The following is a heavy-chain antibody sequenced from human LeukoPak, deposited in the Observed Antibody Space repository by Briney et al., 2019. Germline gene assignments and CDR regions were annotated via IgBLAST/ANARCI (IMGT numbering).Heavy chain of an antibody. Sequence: GGPLRLSCAASGFTFSSYSMNWVRQAPGKGLGWVSSISSSSSYIYYADSVKGRFTISRDNAKNSLYLQMNSLRAEDTAVYYCARERAVAGLDYWGQGTLVTVSS. CDR2: ISSSSSYI. V-gene: IGHV3-21*01. J-gene: IGHJ4*02. D-gene: IGHD6-19*01. CDR1: GFTFSSYS. CDR3: ARERAVAGLDY.